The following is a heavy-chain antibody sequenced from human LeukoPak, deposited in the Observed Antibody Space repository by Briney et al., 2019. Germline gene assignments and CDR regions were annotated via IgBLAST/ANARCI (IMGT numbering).Heavy chain of an antibody. CDR3: AIPDYYGSGSYYSGAFDI. D-gene: IGHD3-10*01. V-gene: IGHV1-2*02. J-gene: IGHJ3*02. Sequence: ASVKVSCKASGHTFTSYGISWVRQAPGQGLEWMGWINPNSGGTNYAQKFQGRVTMTRDTSISTAYMELSRLRSDDTAVYYCAIPDYYGSGSYYSGAFDIWGQGTMVTVSS. CDR1: GHTFTSYG. CDR2: INPNSGGT.